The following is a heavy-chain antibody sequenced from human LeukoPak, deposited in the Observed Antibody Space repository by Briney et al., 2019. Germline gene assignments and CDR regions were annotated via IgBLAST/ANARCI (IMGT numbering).Heavy chain of an antibody. CDR2: ISAYNGNT. J-gene: IGHJ6*04. CDR1: GYTFTSYG. D-gene: IGHD2-2*01. V-gene: IGHV1-18*04. CDR3: ARDIVVVPAANYYYYGMDV. Sequence: ASVTVSCKASGYTFTSYGISWVRQAPGQGLEWMGWISAYNGNTNYAQKLQGRVTITTDTSTSTAYMELRSLRSDDTAVYYCARDIVVVPAANYYYYGMDVWGKGTTVTVSS.